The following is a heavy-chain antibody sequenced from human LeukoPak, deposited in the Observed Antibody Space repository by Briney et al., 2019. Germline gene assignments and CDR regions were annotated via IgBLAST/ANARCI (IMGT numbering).Heavy chain of an antibody. Sequence: SETLSLTCTVSGGSISSSSYYWGWIRQPPGKGLVWNGSIYYSGSTYYNPSLKSRVTISVDTSKNQFSLKLSSVTAADTAVYYCARRIYYYDSSGSNELLDYWGQGTLVTVSS. V-gene: IGHV4-39*01. CDR3: ARRIYYYDSSGSNELLDY. D-gene: IGHD3-22*01. CDR2: IYYSGST. J-gene: IGHJ4*02. CDR1: GGSISSSSYY.